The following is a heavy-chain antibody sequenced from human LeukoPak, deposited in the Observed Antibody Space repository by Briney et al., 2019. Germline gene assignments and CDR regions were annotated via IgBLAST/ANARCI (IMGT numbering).Heavy chain of an antibody. CDR1: RYTFTGYY. D-gene: IGHD3-3*01. CDR2: INPNSGGT. V-gene: IGHV1-2*06. Sequence: ASVKVSCKASRYTFTGYYTHWVRQAPGQGLEWMGRINPNSGGTNYAQKFQGRVTMTRDTSISTAYMELSRLRSDDTAVYYCARTIDFWSGYYDYDYWGQGTLVTVSS. CDR3: ARTIDFWSGYYDYDY. J-gene: IGHJ4*02.